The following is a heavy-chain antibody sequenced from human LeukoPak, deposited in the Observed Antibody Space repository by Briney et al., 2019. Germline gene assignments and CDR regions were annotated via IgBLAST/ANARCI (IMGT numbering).Heavy chain of an antibody. CDR3: ARGRIVVVPAAMSFRRGWFDH. CDR2: INHSGST. D-gene: IGHD2-2*01. Sequence: SETLSLTCAVYGGSFSGYYWSWIRQPPGKGLEWIGEINHSGSTNYNPSLKSRVTISVDTSKNQFSLKLSSVTAADTAVYYCARGRIVVVPAAMSFRRGWFDHWGQGTLVTVSS. CDR1: GGSFSGYY. J-gene: IGHJ5*02. V-gene: IGHV4-34*01.